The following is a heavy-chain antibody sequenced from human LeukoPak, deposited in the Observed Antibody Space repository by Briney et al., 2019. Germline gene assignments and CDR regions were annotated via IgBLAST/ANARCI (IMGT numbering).Heavy chain of an antibody. CDR3: ATGGPREWLRFYY. D-gene: IGHD5-12*01. CDR1: GFTFSNYG. J-gene: IGHJ4*02. V-gene: IGHV3-30*03. Sequence: PGGSLRLSCAASGFTFSNYGMHWVRQAPGKGLEWVAVISYDGSNKYYAESVKGRFTISRDNSKNTLYLQMNSLRAEDTALYYCATGGPREWLRFYYWGQGTPVTVSS. CDR2: ISYDGSNK.